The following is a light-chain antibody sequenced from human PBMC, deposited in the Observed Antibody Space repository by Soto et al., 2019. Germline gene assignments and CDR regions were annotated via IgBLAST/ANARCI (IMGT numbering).Light chain of an antibody. J-gene: IGKJ1*01. Sequence: IQMTQSPSSLSASVGDRVSITCRASQGIRNDLGWYQQKPGKAPKLLIYDASSMESGVPSRFSGSGSGTEFTLTISSLQPDDFATYYCQQYNSYSPWTFGQGTKVDIK. CDR3: QQYNSYSPWT. V-gene: IGKV1-17*01. CDR2: DAS. CDR1: QGIRND.